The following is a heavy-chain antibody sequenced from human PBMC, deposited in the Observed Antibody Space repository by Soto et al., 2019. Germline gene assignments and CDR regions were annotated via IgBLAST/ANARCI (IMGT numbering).Heavy chain of an antibody. Sequence: QVQLQQWGAGLLKPSATLSLTGAVYGGSFSGYYWSCIRQPPGKGLGWIWEIIPSGSTNYNPSLKRRVSKSVDTSKSQFAQKLSSGTEADTGVYCCARVRMTRMAAAGYPRQYYFDYWGQGTLVTVSS. CDR2: IIPSGST. J-gene: IGHJ4*02. CDR3: ARVRMTRMAAAGYPRQYYFDY. V-gene: IGHV4-34*12. D-gene: IGHD6-13*01. CDR1: GGSFSGYY.